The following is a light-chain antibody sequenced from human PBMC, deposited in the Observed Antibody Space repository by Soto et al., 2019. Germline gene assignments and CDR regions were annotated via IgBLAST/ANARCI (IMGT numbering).Light chain of an antibody. Sequence: EIVLTQSPGTFSLSPGERATLSCRASQSVSSSYLAWYQQKPGQAPRLLIYGASSRATGIPDRFSGSGSGTDFTLTISRLEPEDFAVYYCQQYGDSPRTFGQGTKVDIK. CDR3: QQYGDSPRT. J-gene: IGKJ1*01. CDR1: QSVSSSY. CDR2: GAS. V-gene: IGKV3-20*01.